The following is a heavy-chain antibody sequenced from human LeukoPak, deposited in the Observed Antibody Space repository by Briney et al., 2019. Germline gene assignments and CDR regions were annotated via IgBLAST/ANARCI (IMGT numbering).Heavy chain of an antibody. D-gene: IGHD1-26*01. V-gene: IGHV2-5*01. CDR1: GFSLSTSGVG. CDR2: IYWNDDT. J-gene: IGHJ4*02. Sequence: SGPTLANPTQTLTLTCTFSGFSLSTSGVGVGWIRQPPGKALEWHALIYWNDDTRYSPSLKSRLTITKDTSKNQVVLTMTNMDPVDTATYYCAHRSQVLGGATALYFFDYWGEGALVTVSS. CDR3: AHRSQVLGGATALYFFDY.